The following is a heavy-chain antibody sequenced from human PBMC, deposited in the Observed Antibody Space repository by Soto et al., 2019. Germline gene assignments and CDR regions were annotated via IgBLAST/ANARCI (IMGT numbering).Heavy chain of an antibody. CDR3: TTVGGYCISTSCYGAYYYYGMDV. Sequence: GGSLRLSCAASGFTFSNAWMNWVRQAPGKGLEWVGRIKSKTDGGTTDYAAPVKGRFTISRDDSKNTLYLQMNSLKTEDTAVYYCTTVGGYCISTSCYGAYYYYGMDVWGQGTTVTVSS. CDR2: IKSKTDGGTT. CDR1: GFTFSNAW. D-gene: IGHD2-2*01. J-gene: IGHJ6*02. V-gene: IGHV3-15*07.